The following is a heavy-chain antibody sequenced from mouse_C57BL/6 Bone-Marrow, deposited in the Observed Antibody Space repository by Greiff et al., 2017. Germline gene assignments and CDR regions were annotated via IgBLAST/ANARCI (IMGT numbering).Heavy chain of an antibody. CDR2: IDPSDSYP. CDR3: ASGVTTVESSFTN. D-gene: IGHD1-1*01. CDR1: GYTFPSYW. Sequence: QVQLQQPGAELVMPGASVKLSCKASGYTFPSYWMHWVKQRPGQGLEWIGEIDPSDSYPNYNQKFKGKSTLTVDKSSSTAYMQLSSLTSEDSAVXYCASGVTTVESSFTNWGQGALVTGFA. J-gene: IGHJ3*01. V-gene: IGHV1-69*01.